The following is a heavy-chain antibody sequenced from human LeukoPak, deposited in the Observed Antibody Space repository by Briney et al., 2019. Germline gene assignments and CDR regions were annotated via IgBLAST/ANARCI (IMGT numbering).Heavy chain of an antibody. CDR2: IIPIFGTA. CDR3: VRIYYSNAFDI. CDR1: GGTFSSYA. Sequence: ASVKVSCKASGGTFSSYAISWVRQAPGQGLEWMGGIIPIFGTANYAQKFQGRVTITTDESTSTAYMELSSLRSEDTAVYYCVRIYYSNAFDIWGQGTMVTVSS. D-gene: IGHD4-11*01. V-gene: IGHV1-69*05. J-gene: IGHJ3*02.